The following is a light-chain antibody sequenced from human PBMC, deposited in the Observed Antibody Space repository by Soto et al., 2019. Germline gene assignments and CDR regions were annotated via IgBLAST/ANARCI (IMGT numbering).Light chain of an antibody. CDR2: DES. V-gene: IGKV1-33*01. CDR3: QQYDNLARLT. J-gene: IGKJ4*01. CDR1: QEISNH. Sequence: DIMLTPPPSSLSSSLIASFTIPCQLSQEISNHLNWYQQKPGIAPKLLIYDESNVETGVPSRLSGSGSGTVFSFTIPSLQPEDVGTYYCQQYDNLARLTFVGGTYVDIK.